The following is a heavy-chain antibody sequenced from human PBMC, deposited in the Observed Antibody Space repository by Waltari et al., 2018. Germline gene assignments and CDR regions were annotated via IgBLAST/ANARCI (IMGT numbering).Heavy chain of an antibody. D-gene: IGHD3-22*01. J-gene: IGHJ4*02. CDR3: ARMARLVVVITGYFDY. CDR1: GYSISSGYY. Sequence: QVQLQESGPGLVKPSETLSLTCTVSGYSISSGYYWGWIRQPPGKGLEWIGSIYQSGSTYSNPSLKSRVTISVDTSKNQFSLKLSSVTAADTAVYYCARMARLVVVITGYFDYWGQGTLVTVSS. V-gene: IGHV4-38-2*02. CDR2: IYQSGST.